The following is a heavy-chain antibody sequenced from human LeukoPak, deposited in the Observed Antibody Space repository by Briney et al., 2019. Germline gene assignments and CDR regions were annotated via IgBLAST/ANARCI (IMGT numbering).Heavy chain of an antibody. J-gene: IGHJ3*02. CDR2: MNPNSGNT. CDR3: ARSSSWYGGSAFDI. V-gene: IGHV1-8*01. D-gene: IGHD6-13*01. Sequence: GASVKVSCKASGYTFTSYDINWVRQATGQGLEWMGWMNPNSGNTGYAQKFQGRVTMTRNTSISTAYMELSSLRSEDTAVYYCARSSSWYGGSAFDIWGQGTMVTVSS. CDR1: GYTFTSYD.